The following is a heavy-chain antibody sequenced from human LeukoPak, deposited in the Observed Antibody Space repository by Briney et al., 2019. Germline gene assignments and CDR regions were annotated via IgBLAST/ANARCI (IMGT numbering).Heavy chain of an antibody. J-gene: IGHJ4*02. V-gene: IGHV3-33*01. CDR2: IWLDGSNK. CDR3: ARFERITIFGVVTAPDY. Sequence: GGSLRLSCAASGFTFSSYGMQWVRQAPGKGLQWVAVIWLDGSNKYYADSVKGRFSISRDNSKNTVYLQMNSLRDEDTAVYYCARFERITIFGVVTAPDYWGQGTLVTVSS. CDR1: GFTFSSYG. D-gene: IGHD3-3*01.